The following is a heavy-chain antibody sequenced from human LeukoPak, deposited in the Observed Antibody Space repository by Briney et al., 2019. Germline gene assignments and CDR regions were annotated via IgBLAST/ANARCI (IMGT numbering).Heavy chain of an antibody. J-gene: IGHJ4*02. V-gene: IGHV3-74*03. D-gene: IGHD3-10*01. Sequence: GGSLRLSCAASGFSIKNYWMHWVRQTPGKGLVWVSRIHGDGSTTTYADSVKGRFTISRDNAKNTLYLQMNSLRADDTAVYYCARGGNSGSYDYWGQGTLVTVSS. CDR2: IHGDGSTT. CDR3: ARGGNSGSYDY. CDR1: GFSIKNYW.